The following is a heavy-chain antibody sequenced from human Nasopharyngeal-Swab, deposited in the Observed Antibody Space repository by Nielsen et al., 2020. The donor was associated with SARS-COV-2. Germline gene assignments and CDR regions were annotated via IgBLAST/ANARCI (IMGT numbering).Heavy chain of an antibody. CDR2: ISYDGSNK. CDR3: ARGDSSSSTGVDY. V-gene: IGHV3-30-3*01. D-gene: IGHD6-6*01. Sequence: VRQAPGKGLEWVAVISYDGSNKCYADSVKDRFTISRDNSKNTLYLQMNSLRAEDTAVYYCARGDSSSSTGVDYWGQGTLVTVSS. J-gene: IGHJ4*02.